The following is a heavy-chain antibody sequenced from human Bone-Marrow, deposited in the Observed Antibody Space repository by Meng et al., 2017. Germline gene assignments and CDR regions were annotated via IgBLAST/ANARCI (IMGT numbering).Heavy chain of an antibody. CDR2: ISSEGAHI. D-gene: IGHD4-11*01. J-gene: IGHJ6*02. CDR1: GFTFSSYN. CDR3: TRLETTVYNSSGGDV. V-gene: IGHV3-21*01. Sequence: GESLKISCAASGFTFSSYNMNWVRQAPGKGLEWVSSISSEGAHILYAESVKGRFIISRDNTKNSLYLQMDSLRADDTALYYCTRLETTVYNSSGGDVWGQGTTVTVSS.